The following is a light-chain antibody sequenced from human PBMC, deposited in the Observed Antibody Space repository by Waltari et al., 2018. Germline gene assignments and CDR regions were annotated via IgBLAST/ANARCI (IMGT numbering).Light chain of an antibody. CDR2: DDS. V-gene: IGLV3-21*04. CDR3: LVWHSTSDHHGV. CDR1: NLGSKS. J-gene: IGLJ2*01. Sequence: SYVVTQSPSVSVAPGDTARITCGGDNLGSKSVNWYQQRPGQAPVLVISDDSDRPSGIPERFSGSNSGNTATLTISWVEAEDEADYYCLVWHSTSDHHGVFGGGTKLTVL.